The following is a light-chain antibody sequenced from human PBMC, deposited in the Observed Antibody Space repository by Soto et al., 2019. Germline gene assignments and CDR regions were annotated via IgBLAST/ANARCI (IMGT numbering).Light chain of an antibody. Sequence: DIQMPQSPSSLSASVGDRVTITCRASQGVSGYLLWYQQRQGRAPKLLIYAASNLLSGVPSRFRGSGAGANFTLTITSLQPADFATYYCQQSYRTPHTFGQGTKLETK. V-gene: IGKV1-39*01. J-gene: IGKJ2*01. CDR3: QQSYRTPHT. CDR2: AAS. CDR1: QGVSGY.